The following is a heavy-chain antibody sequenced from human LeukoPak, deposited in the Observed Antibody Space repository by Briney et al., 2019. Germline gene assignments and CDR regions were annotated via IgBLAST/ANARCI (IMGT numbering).Heavy chain of an antibody. CDR2: IIPILGIA. Sequence: SVKVSCKASGGTFSSYAISWVRRAPGQGLEWMGRIIPILGIANYAQKFQGRVTITADKSTSTAYMELSSLRSEDTAVYYCAGDMVEMATMFDYWGQGTLVTVSS. CDR3: AGDMVEMATMFDY. J-gene: IGHJ4*02. V-gene: IGHV1-69*04. D-gene: IGHD5-24*01. CDR1: GGTFSSYA.